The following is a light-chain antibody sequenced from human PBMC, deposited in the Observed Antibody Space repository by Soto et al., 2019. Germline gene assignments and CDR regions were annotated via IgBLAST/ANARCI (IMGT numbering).Light chain of an antibody. V-gene: IGKV3-20*01. CDR2: GAS. CDR3: QQYGSSIT. CDR1: QSVSSSY. J-gene: IGKJ5*01. Sequence: EIVLTQSPGTLSLSPGERATLSCRASQSVSSSYLAWYQQKPGQAPRLLIYGASSRATGIPDRFSGSGSGTDFTLTSNRLEPEDFAVYYCQQYGSSITFDQGTRLEIK.